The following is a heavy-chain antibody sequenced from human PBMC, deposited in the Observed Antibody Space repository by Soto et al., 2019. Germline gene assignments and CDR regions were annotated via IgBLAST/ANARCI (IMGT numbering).Heavy chain of an antibody. CDR2: IYYSGST. Sequence: QVQLQESGPGLVKPSETLSLTCTVSGGSISSYYWSWIRQPPGKGLEWFGCIYYSGSTNNNPSLRSRVTISVDTSKNQFSLNLRSVTAADTAVYYCARGRLLQLIYFDCWGKGTLVTVSS. J-gene: IGHJ4*02. V-gene: IGHV4-59*01. D-gene: IGHD3-16*01. CDR3: ARGRLLQLIYFDC. CDR1: GGSISSYY.